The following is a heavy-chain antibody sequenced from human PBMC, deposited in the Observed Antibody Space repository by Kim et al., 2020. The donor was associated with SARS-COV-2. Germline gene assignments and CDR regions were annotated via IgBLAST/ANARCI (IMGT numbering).Heavy chain of an antibody. CDR2: IYPGDSDT. CDR3: ARGFGGETYYYGSGSPTEFDY. CDR1: GYSFTSYW. J-gene: IGHJ4*02. V-gene: IGHV5-51*01. D-gene: IGHD3-10*01. Sequence: GESLKISCKGSGYSFTSYWIGWVRQMLGKGLEWMGIIYPGDSDTRYSPSFQGQVTISADKSISTAYLQWSSLKASDTAMYYCARGFGGETYYYGSGSPTEFDYWGQGTLVTVSS.